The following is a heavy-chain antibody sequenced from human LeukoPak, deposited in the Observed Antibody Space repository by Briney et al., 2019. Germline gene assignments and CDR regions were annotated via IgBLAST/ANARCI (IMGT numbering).Heavy chain of an antibody. CDR2: IKSKTDGGTT. J-gene: IGHJ4*02. CDR1: GFTFSNAW. V-gene: IGHV3-15*07. Sequence: GGSLRLSCAASGFTFSNAWMNWVRQAPGKGLEWAGRIKSKTDGGTTDYAAPVKGRFTISRDDSKNTLYLQMNSLKTEDTAVYYCSTTYYYDSSEGYWGQGTLVTVSS. CDR3: STTYYYDSSEGY. D-gene: IGHD3-22*01.